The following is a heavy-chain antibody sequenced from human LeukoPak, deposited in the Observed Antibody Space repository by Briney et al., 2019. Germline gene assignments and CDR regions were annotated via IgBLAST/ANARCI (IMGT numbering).Heavy chain of an antibody. CDR1: GGSFSGYY. V-gene: IGHV4-34*01. D-gene: IGHD2-2*01. CDR2: INHSGST. J-gene: IGHJ4*02. Sequence: PSETLSLTCAVYGGSFSGYYWSWIRQPPGKGLEWIGEINHSGSTNYNPSLKSRVTISVDTSKNQFSLKLSSVTAADTAVYYCARGGYCSSTSYQPFDFDYWGQGTLVTVSS. CDR3: ARGGYCSSTSYQPFDFDY.